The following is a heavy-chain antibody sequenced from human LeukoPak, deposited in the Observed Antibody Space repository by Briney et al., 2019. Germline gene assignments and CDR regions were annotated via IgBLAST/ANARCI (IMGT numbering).Heavy chain of an antibody. D-gene: IGHD6-13*01. CDR1: GYTFTSYG. V-gene: IGHV1-18*01. CDR2: ISAYNGNT. Sequence: GASVKVSCKASGYTFTSYGISRVRQAPGQGLEWMGWISAYNGNTNYAQKLQGRVTMTTDTSTSTAYMELRSLRSDDTAVYYCARDQYSSSWLYYFDYWGQGTLVTVSS. CDR3: ARDQYSSSWLYYFDY. J-gene: IGHJ4*02.